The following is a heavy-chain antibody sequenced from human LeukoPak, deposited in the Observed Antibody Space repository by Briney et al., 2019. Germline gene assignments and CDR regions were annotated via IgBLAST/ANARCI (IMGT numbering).Heavy chain of an antibody. CDR2: LYSGGST. CDR1: GLSVSSKY. CDR3: AARDCSTTSCYGGLFDY. V-gene: IGHV3-53*01. D-gene: IGHD2-2*01. Sequence: GGSLRLACAASGLSVSSKYMNWGRQAPGKGLEWVSLLYSGGSTYYADSVSGRFTISRDSSKNTVYLQMNSLRAEDTAVYYCAARDCSTTSCYGGLFDYWGQGTLVTVSS. J-gene: IGHJ4*02.